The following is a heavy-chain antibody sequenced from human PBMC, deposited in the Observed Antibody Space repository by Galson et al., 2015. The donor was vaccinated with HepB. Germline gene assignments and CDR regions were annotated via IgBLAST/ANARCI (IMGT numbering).Heavy chain of an antibody. Sequence: SLRLSCAASGFTFSDYYMSWIRQAPGKGLEWVSYISSSSSYTNYADSVKGRFTISRDNAKNSLYLQMNSLRAEDTAVYYCASHIVGATSEFDYWGQGTLVTVSS. CDR3: ASHIVGATSEFDY. CDR2: ISSSSSYT. V-gene: IGHV3-11*06. D-gene: IGHD1-26*01. CDR1: GFTFSDYY. J-gene: IGHJ4*02.